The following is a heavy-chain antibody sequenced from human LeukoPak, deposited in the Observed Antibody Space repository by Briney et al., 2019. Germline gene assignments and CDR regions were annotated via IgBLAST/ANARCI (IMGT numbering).Heavy chain of an antibody. V-gene: IGHV5-51*01. Sequence: GGSLKISCKGSGYSFTSYWIGWVRQMPGKGLEWIGIIYPGDSDTRYSPSFQGQVNISADKSISTAYLQWSSLKASDTAMYYCASFGGYYLDAFDIWGQGTMVTVSS. CDR2: IYPGDSDT. D-gene: IGHD3-22*01. CDR1: GYSFTSYW. CDR3: ASFGGYYLDAFDI. J-gene: IGHJ3*02.